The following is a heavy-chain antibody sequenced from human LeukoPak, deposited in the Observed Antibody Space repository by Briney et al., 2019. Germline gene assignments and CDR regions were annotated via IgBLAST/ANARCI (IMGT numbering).Heavy chain of an antibody. CDR1: GSPFTSYW. CDR3: ARLEYDILTGYRFGY. J-gene: IGHJ4*02. D-gene: IGHD3-9*01. V-gene: IGHV5-10-1*01. CDR2: IDPSDSYT. Sequence: GESLKISFKGSGSPFTSYWITWVRLMPVKGLAWLGRIDPSDSYTNYSPSFQGHVTISAAKSISTAYLQWSSLKASDTAMYYCARLEYDILTGYRFGYWGQGTLVTVSS.